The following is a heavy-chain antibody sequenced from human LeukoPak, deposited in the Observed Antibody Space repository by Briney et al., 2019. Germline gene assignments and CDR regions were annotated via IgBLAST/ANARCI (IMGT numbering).Heavy chain of an antibody. CDR3: ARSSLDHFDY. D-gene: IGHD1-1*01. CDR2: IYSGGST. V-gene: IGHV3-53*01. Sequence: GGSLRLSCTAAGFTFNSYAMNWFRQAPGKGLEWVSVIYSGGSTYYADSVKGRFTISRDNSKNTLYLQMNSLRAEDTAVYYCARSSLDHFDYWGQGTLVTVSS. J-gene: IGHJ4*02. CDR1: GFTFNSYA.